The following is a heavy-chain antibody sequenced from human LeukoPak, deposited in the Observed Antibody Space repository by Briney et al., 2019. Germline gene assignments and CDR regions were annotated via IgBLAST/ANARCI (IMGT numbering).Heavy chain of an antibody. CDR2: ISPSGGIT. Sequence: GGSLRLSCAASGFTFSSHGMNWVRQAPGKGLEWVSGISPSGGITYYADSVKGRFTISRDNSKNTLYLQMNSLRAEDTAVYYCAKGVSSSWYNWFDPWGQGTLVTVSS. V-gene: IGHV3-23*01. J-gene: IGHJ5*02. D-gene: IGHD6-13*01. CDR3: AKGVSSSWYNWFDP. CDR1: GFTFSSHG.